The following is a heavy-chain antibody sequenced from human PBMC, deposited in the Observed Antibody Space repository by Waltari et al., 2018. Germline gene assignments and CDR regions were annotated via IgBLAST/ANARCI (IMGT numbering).Heavy chain of an antibody. D-gene: IGHD3-16*02. CDR3: ARDVKGPWYFDY. CDR1: GGSISSYY. J-gene: IGHJ4*02. Sequence: QVQLQESGPGLVKPSETLSLTCTVSGGSISSYYWSWIRQPPGKGLEWIGYIYYSGSTNYNPSLKSRVTISVDTSKNQFSLKLSSVTAADTAVYYCARDVKGPWYFDYWGQGTLVTVSS. CDR2: IYYSGST. V-gene: IGHV4-59*01.